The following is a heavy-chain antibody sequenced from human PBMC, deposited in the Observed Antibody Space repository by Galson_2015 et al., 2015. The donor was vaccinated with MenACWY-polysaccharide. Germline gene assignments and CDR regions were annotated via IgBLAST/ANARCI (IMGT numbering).Heavy chain of an antibody. CDR2: IYYSGSP. J-gene: IGHJ4*02. CDR3: ARRIGHYGDYVSFDY. D-gene: IGHD4-17*01. V-gene: IGHV4-39*01. CDR1: GGSISSSSYY. Sequence: SETLSLTCTVSGGSISSSSYYWGWIRQPPGKGLEWIGRIYYSGSPYYNPSLKSRVTISVNTSKNQFSLKLSSATAADTAVYHCARRIGHYGDYVSFDYWGQGTLVTVSS.